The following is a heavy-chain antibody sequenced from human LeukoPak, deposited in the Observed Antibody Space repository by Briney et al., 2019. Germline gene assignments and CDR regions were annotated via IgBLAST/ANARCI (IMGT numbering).Heavy chain of an antibody. V-gene: IGHV3-21*01. CDR3: AELGITMIGGV. Sequence: GGSLRLSCAASGFTFSTYNMNWVRQAPGKGLEWVSSISGSSSYIYYADSVKGRFSISRDNAKNSLYLQMNSLRAEDTAVYYCAELGITMIGGVWGKGTTVTISS. CDR1: GFTFSTYN. CDR2: ISGSSSYI. J-gene: IGHJ6*04. D-gene: IGHD3-10*02.